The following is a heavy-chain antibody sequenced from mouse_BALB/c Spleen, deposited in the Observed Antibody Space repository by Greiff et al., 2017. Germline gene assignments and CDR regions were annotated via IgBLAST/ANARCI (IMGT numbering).Heavy chain of an antibody. CDR1: GFTFSSFG. D-gene: IGHD2-1*01. J-gene: IGHJ4*01. CDR2: ISSGSSTI. V-gene: IGHV5-17*02. CDR3: ASIYYGKGYAMDY. Sequence: EVQLVESGGGLVQPGGSRKLSCAASGFTFSSFGMHWVRQAPEKGLEWVAYISSGSSTIYYADTVKGRFTISRDNPKNTLFLQMTSLRSEDTAMYYCASIYYGKGYAMDYWGQGTSVTVSS.